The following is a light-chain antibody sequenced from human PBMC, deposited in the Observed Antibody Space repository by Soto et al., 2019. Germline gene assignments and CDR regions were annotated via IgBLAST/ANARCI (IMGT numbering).Light chain of an antibody. Sequence: QSALTQSASVSGSPGQSITISCTGTRSDVGGYNYVSWYQQHPGEAPKLMIYDVTNRPSGVSNRFSGSKSGNTASLTISGLQAEDEADYYCSSYTSISTVFGGGTKLTVL. CDR3: SSYTSISTV. CDR2: DVT. V-gene: IGLV2-14*01. CDR1: RSDVGGYNY. J-gene: IGLJ2*01.